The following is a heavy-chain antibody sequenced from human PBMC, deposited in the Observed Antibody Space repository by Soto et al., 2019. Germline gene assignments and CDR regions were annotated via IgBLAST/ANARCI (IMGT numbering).Heavy chain of an antibody. D-gene: IGHD2-21*01. CDR1: GYSFTTYW. CDR3: ARRGDRTYHYAFDI. J-gene: IGHJ6*02. CDR2: IYPGDSDT. V-gene: IGHV5-51*01. Sequence: PGESLKISCKGSGYSFTTYWIGWVRQMPGKGLEWMGIIYPGDSDTRYSPSFQGQVTFSADKSITTAYLQWSSLKASNTAMYYCARRGDRTYHYAFDIWGQGTTVTVSS.